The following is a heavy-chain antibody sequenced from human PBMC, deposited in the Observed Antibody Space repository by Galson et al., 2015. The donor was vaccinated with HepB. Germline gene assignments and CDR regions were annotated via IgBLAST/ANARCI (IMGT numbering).Heavy chain of an antibody. V-gene: IGHV1-46*01. J-gene: IGHJ4*02. D-gene: IGHD3-22*01. CDR2: INPSGGST. Sequence: SVKVSCKASGYTFTSYYMHWVRQAPGQGLEWMGIINPSGGSTSYAQKFQGRVTMTRDTSTSTVYMELSRLRSEDTAVYYCAREGNYYDSSGYYPDYWGQGTLVTVSS. CDR1: GYTFTSYY. CDR3: AREGNYYDSSGYYPDY.